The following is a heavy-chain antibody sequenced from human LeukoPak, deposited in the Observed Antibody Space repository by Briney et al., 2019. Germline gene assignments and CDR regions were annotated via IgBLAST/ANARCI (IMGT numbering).Heavy chain of an antibody. D-gene: IGHD2-21*01. CDR1: GFTFSSYW. Sequence: GGSLRLSCAASGFTFSSYWMHWVRQAPGKGLVWVSRINSDGSSTSNAVSVKGRFTISRDNAKNTLWLQMNSLRAEDTAVYYCARVVVGSPPRAFDIWGQGTMVTVSS. CDR3: ARVVVGSPPRAFDI. V-gene: IGHV3-74*01. CDR2: INSDGSST. J-gene: IGHJ3*02.